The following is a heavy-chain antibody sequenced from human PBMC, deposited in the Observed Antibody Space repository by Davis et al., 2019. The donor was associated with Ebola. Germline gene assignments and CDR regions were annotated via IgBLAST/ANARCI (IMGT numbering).Heavy chain of an antibody. J-gene: IGHJ4*02. D-gene: IGHD6-19*01. CDR3: ARLSSSVAGLY. Sequence: MLSDTLSLTCPVSGGSISSSSYYWSWIRQPPGKGLEWIGYIHYSGSTNYNPSLKSRVTILVDTSKNQFSLKLRSVTAADTAIYYCARLSSSVAGLYWGQGILVTVSS. CDR2: IHYSGST. V-gene: IGHV4-61*05. CDR1: GGSISSSSYY.